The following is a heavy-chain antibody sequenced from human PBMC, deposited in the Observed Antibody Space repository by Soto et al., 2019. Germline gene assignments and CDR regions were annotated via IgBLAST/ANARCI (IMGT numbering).Heavy chain of an antibody. D-gene: IGHD3-16*01. J-gene: IGHJ4*02. CDR1: GVYFISHN. Sequence: SETLCLTYAVSGVYFISHNGCTWVRPPPGKGLEWIGYVYYSGSTNYNPSLKSRVTISVDPSKNQFSLKLSSVTAADTAVYYGARSHPAGGEIWYFDSWGQGTLVTVSS. CDR3: ARSHPAGGEIWYFDS. V-gene: IGHV4-59*11. CDR2: VYYSGST.